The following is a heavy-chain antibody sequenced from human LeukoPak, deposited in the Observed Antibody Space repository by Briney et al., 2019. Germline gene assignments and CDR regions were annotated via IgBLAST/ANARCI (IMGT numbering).Heavy chain of an antibody. CDR1: GFTFSSYA. D-gene: IGHD1-1*01. CDR2: ISGSGGST. J-gene: IGHJ4*02. V-gene: IGHV3-23*01. Sequence: GGSLRLSCAASGFTFSSYAMSWVRQAPGKGLEWVSAISGSGGSTYYADSVKGRFTISRDNSKNTLYLQMNSLRAEDTAVYDCARFATGTPGYFDYWGQGTLVTVSS. CDR3: ARFATGTPGYFDY.